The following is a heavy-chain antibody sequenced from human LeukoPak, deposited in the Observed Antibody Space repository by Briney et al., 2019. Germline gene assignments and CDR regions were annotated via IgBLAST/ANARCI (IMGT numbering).Heavy chain of an antibody. D-gene: IGHD3-3*01. J-gene: IGHJ6*03. CDR3: AREGGRDVLRFLEWPYYYYYYMDV. CDR1: GFTFSSYW. Sequence: GGSLRLSCAASGFTFSSYWMSWVRQAPGKGREWVANIKQEGSEKYYVDSVKGRFTISRDNAKNSLYLQMNSLRAEDTAVYYCAREGGRDVLRFLEWPYYYYYYMDVWGKGTTVTVSS. V-gene: IGHV3-7*01. CDR2: IKQEGSEK.